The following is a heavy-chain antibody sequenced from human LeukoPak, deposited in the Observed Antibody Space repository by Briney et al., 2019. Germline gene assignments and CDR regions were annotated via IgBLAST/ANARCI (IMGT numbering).Heavy chain of an antibody. CDR3: ARDTIFGVVTMDV. CDR1: GFTFSSYS. V-gene: IGHV3-48*01. Sequence: PGGSLRLSCAASGFTFSSYSMNWVRQAPGKGLEWVSYISSSSSTIYYADSVKGRFTISRDNAKNSLYLQMNSLRAEDTAVYYCARDTIFGVVTMDVWGKGTTVTVSS. D-gene: IGHD3-3*01. J-gene: IGHJ6*03. CDR2: ISSSSSTI.